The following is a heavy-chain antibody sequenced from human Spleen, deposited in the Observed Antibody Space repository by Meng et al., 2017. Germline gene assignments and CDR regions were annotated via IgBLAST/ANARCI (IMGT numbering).Heavy chain of an antibody. D-gene: IGHD4-17*01. CDR3: ASTSLDYGDYVDLGVFFQH. Sequence: LRLSCTVSGGSISSGGYYWSWIRQHPGKGLEWIGYIYYSGSTYYNPSLKSRVTISVDTSKNQFSLKLSSVTAADTAVYYCASTSLDYGDYVDLGVFFQHWGQGTLVTVSS. V-gene: IGHV4-31*03. J-gene: IGHJ1*01. CDR1: GGSISSGGYY. CDR2: IYYSGST.